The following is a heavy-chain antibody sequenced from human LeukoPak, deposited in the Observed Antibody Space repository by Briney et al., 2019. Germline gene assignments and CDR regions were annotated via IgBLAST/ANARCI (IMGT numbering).Heavy chain of an antibody. CDR1: GYTFTSYD. Sequence: ASVKVSCKASGYTFTSYDINWVRQATGQGLEWMGWMNPNSGNTGYAQKFQGRVTITRNTSISTAYMELSGLRSDDTAVYYCARVRSLFYGSSSLGYWGQGTLVTVSS. J-gene: IGHJ4*02. CDR2: MNPNSGNT. D-gene: IGHD6-13*01. CDR3: ARVRSLFYGSSSLGY. V-gene: IGHV1-8*03.